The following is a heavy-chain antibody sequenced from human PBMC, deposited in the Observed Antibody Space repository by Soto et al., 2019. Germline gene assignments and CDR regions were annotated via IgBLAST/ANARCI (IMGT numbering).Heavy chain of an antibody. V-gene: IGHV4-4*02. CDR2: IYHSGST. J-gene: IGHJ6*02. Sequence: QVQLQESGPGLVKPSGTLSLTCAVSGGSISSSNWWSWVRQPPGKGLEWIGEIYHSGSTNYNPSLKSRVNKTLHKSNNKFSLKLSSVTDADTAMYYSARVRGSYYAAMDVWGQGTRVTVSS. D-gene: IGHD3-10*01. CDR3: ARVRGSYYAAMDV. CDR1: GGSISSSNW.